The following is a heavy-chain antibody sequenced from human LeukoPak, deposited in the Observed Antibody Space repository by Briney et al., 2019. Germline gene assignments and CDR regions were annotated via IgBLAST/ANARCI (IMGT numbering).Heavy chain of an antibody. Sequence: SETLSLTCTVSGGSISSRSYYWGWIRQPPGKGLEWIGNTYYSGSTSYNPSLKSRVTTSVDTSNNQFSLRLSSVTAADTAVYYCARVRSTSWFDSWGQGTLVTVSS. CDR1: GGSISSRSYY. CDR2: TYYSGST. CDR3: ARVRSTSWFDS. V-gene: IGHV4-39*07. J-gene: IGHJ5*01. D-gene: IGHD1-26*01.